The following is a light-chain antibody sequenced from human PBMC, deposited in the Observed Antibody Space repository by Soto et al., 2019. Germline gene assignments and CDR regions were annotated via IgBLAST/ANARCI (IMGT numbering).Light chain of an antibody. V-gene: IGKV3-15*01. CDR1: QGVSGN. CDR3: QQYNTWPPT. J-gene: IGKJ5*01. CDR2: GAS. Sequence: EIVMTQSPATLSVSPGERATLSCRASQGVSGNLAWYQQKLGQAPRLLIYGASTRATGVPARFSGSGSGTEFTFSIRSLQSEDFAVYYCQQYNTWPPTFGQGTRLEIK.